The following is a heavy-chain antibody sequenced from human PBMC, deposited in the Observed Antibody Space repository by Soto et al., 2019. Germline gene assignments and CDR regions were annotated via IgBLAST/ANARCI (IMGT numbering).Heavy chain of an antibody. Sequence: GGSLRLSCAASGFTFSSYGIHWVRQAPGKGLEWVAAIWSDGSNKYYADSVKGRFTISRDNTKNTLYLQMNSLRAEDTAVYYCASEVLVRGIKYHAMDVWGQGTTVTVSS. CDR1: GFTFSSYG. CDR2: IWSDGSNK. V-gene: IGHV3-33*01. CDR3: ASEVLVRGIKYHAMDV. D-gene: IGHD3-10*01. J-gene: IGHJ6*02.